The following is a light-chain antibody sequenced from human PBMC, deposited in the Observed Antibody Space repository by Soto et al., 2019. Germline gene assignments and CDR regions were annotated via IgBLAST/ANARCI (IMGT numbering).Light chain of an antibody. CDR1: SSNIGSHY. CDR2: RNN. CDR3: AAWDDSLSGL. V-gene: IGLV1-47*01. Sequence: QSVLTQPPSASGTPGQRVTISCSGISSNIGSHYVYWYQQLPGTAPKLLIYRNNQRPSGVPDRFSGSKSGTSASLAISGLRSEDEADYYCAAWDDSLSGLFGGGTKLTVL. J-gene: IGLJ2*01.